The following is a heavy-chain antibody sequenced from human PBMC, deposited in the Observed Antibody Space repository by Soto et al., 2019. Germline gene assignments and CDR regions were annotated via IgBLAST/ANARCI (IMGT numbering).Heavy chain of an antibody. CDR1: GFTFSTYW. Sequence: EVPLLGSGGGLVQAGGSLRLSCVGSGFTFSTYWMNWVRQAPGKGLEWVANINPDGNVGTYVDSVRGRFTTSRDNAKNSLYLQMNSMSADDTAVYFCAGWGGHDYHYWGQGIMVTVSS. CDR3: AGWGGHDYHY. J-gene: IGHJ4*02. V-gene: IGHV3-7*03. D-gene: IGHD4-17*01. CDR2: INPDGNVG.